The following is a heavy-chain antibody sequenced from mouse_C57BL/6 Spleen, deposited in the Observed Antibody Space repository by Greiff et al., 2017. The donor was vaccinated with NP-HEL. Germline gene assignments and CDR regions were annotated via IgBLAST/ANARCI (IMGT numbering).Heavy chain of an antibody. CDR2: ISSGGDYI. D-gene: IGHD1-1*01. V-gene: IGHV5-9-1*02. CDR1: GFTFSSYA. J-gene: IGHJ2*01. CDR3: TRGYYGSSYDYFDY. Sequence: EVKLVESGEGLVKPGGSLKLSCAASGFTFSSYAMSWVRQTPEKRLEWVAYISSGGDYIYYADTVKGRFTISRDNARNTLYLQMSSLKSEDTAMYYCTRGYYGSSYDYFDYWGQGTTLTVSS.